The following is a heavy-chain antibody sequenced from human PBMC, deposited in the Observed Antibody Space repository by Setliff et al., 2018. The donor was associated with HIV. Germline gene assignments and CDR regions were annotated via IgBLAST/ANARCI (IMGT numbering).Heavy chain of an antibody. D-gene: IGHD3-10*01. V-gene: IGHV1-69*13. CDR3: ARGSGFKAYYYYMDV. CDR1: GGTFRSYA. Sequence: ASVKVSCKASGGTFRSYAISWVRQAPGQGLEWMGGIIPIFGTTNYAQKFQGRVTMTADEFTSTAYMELSSLRSEDTAVYYCARGSGFKAYYYYMDVWGKGTTVTVSS. J-gene: IGHJ6*03. CDR2: IIPIFGTT.